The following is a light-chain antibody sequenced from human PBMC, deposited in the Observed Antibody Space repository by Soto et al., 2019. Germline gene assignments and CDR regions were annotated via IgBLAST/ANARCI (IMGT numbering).Light chain of an antibody. V-gene: IGKV3-11*01. Sequence: EIVLTQSPVTLSLSPGERATLSCRASQSVSSYLAWYQQKPGQAPRLLIYDASNRATGIPARFSGGGSGTDFTLTIDNLEPEDFAIYYCQQRSKWPPITVGHGTRLEI. CDR1: QSVSSY. J-gene: IGKJ5*01. CDR3: QQRSKWPPIT. CDR2: DAS.